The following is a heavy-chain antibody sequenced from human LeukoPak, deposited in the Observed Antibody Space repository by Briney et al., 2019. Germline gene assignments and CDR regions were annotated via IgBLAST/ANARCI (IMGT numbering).Heavy chain of an antibody. CDR2: IKRKTDGGAT. D-gene: IGHD3-16*01. CDR3: TRTNYDYVWGRYYWFDP. CDR1: GFTFNNAW. V-gene: IGHV3-15*01. J-gene: IGHJ5*02. Sequence: PGGSLRLSCAASGFTFNNAWMSWVRQAPGKGLEWVGRIKRKTDGGATDYAAPVKGRFSISRDDSKNTLYLQMNSLKTEDTAVYFCTRTNYDYVWGRYYWFDPWGQGTLVTVSS.